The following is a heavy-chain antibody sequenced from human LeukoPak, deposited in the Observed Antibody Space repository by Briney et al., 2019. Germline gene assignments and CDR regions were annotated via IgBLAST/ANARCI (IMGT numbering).Heavy chain of an antibody. CDR3: ARGKIWTTMVRGDAHFDY. D-gene: IGHD3-10*01. V-gene: IGHV4-34*01. CDR2: INHSGST. Sequence: SETLSLTCAVYDASFSGYYWSWIRQPPGKGLEWIGEINHSGSTNYNPSLKSRVTISVDTSKNQFSLKLSSVTAADTAVYYCARGKIWTTMVRGDAHFDYWGQGTLVTVSS. CDR1: DASFSGYY. J-gene: IGHJ4*02.